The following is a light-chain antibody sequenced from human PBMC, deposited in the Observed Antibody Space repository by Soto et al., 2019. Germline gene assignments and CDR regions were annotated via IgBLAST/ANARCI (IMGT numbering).Light chain of an antibody. CDR3: QQYNSYSPT. J-gene: IGKJ1*01. CDR1: QGISSY. CDR2: DAS. V-gene: IGKV1-8*01. Sequence: ALRMTQSPSSLSASTGGRITITCRSSQGISSYLAWYQQKPGKAPKLLIYDASSLESGVPSRFSGSGSGTEFTLTISSLQPDDFATYYCQQYNSYSPTFGQGTKVDIK.